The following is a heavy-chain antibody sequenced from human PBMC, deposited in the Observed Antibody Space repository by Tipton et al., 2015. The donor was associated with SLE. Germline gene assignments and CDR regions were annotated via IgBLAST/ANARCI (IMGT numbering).Heavy chain of an antibody. CDR3: TTSLDSQGWYFDL. V-gene: IGHV3-15*01. Sequence: GSLRLSCAASGFTFSNAWMSWVRQAPGKGLEWVGRIKSKTDGGTTDYAAPVKGRFTISRDDSKNTLYLQMNSLKTEDTAVYYCTTSLDSQGWYFDLWGRGTLVTVSS. D-gene: IGHD3-9*01. J-gene: IGHJ2*01. CDR2: IKSKTDGGTT. CDR1: GFTFSNAW.